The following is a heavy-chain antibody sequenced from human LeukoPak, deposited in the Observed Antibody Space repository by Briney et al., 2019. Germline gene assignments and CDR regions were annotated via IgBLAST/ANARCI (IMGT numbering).Heavy chain of an antibody. J-gene: IGHJ4*01. Sequence: PGGSLRLSCAASGFTFSSYSMNWVRQAPGKGLEWVSYISSSSSTIYYADSVKGRFTISRDNAKNSLYLQMNSLRAEDTAVYYCGGGPGIAVAGKDLWGQGTLVNGSS. D-gene: IGHD6-19*01. CDR3: GGGPGIAVAGKDL. CDR1: GFTFSSYS. V-gene: IGHV3-48*04. CDR2: ISSSSSTI.